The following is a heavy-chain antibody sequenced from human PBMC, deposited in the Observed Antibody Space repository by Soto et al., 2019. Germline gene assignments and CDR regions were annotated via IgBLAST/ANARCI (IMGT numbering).Heavy chain of an antibody. V-gene: IGHV3-23*01. D-gene: IGHD2-8*01. J-gene: IGHJ4*02. Sequence: GGSLRLSCAASGFTFSSYAMSWVRQAPGKGLEWVSAISGSGGSTYYADSVKGRFTISRDNSKNTLYLQMNSLRAEDTAVYYSAKDTSRRYCTNGVCYYFDYWGQGTLVTVSS. CDR1: GFTFSSYA. CDR2: ISGSGGST. CDR3: AKDTSRRYCTNGVCYYFDY.